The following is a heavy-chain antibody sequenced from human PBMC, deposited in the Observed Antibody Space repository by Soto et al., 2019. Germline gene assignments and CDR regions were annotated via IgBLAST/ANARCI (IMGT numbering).Heavy chain of an antibody. J-gene: IGHJ4*02. D-gene: IGHD3-22*01. V-gene: IGHV3-15*01. CDR3: DTELPRNYYDNNRPMGN. CDR2: IKSNTDGGTT. CDR1: GIIFSNTW. Sequence: PGGSLRLSWTASGIIFSNTWINWVRQAPGKGLEWVGRIKSNTDGGTTDYATPVKGRFALSRDDSQNTLYLQTTGLKAEDTAVYYCDTELPRNYYDNNRPMGNWGQGTLVTVSS.